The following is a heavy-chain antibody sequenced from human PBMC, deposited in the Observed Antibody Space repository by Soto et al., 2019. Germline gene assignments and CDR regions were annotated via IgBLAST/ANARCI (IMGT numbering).Heavy chain of an antibody. CDR2: ISAYNGNT. J-gene: IGHJ6*02. D-gene: IGHD3-22*01. CDR1: GYTFTSYG. V-gene: IGHV1-18*01. CDR3: ARDLTYDSSGYVYYYYGMDV. Sequence: ASVKVSCKASGYTFTSYGISWVREAPGQGLEWMGWISAYNGNTNYAQKLQGRVTMTTDTSTSTAYMELRSLRSDDTAVYYCARDLTYDSSGYVYYYYGMDVWGQGTTVTVSS.